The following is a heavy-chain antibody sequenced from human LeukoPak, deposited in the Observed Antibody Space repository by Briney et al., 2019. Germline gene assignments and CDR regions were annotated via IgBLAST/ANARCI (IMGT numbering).Heavy chain of an antibody. CDR1: GFTFSSYS. J-gene: IGHJ4*02. D-gene: IGHD6-19*01. CDR3: AKDQWLVLDY. Sequence: GGSLRLSCAASGFTFSSYSMNWVRQAPGKGLEWVSYISSSSSTIYYADSVKGRFTISRDNSKNTLYLQMNSLRAEDTAVYSCAKDQWLVLDYWGQGTLVTVSS. CDR2: ISSSSSTI. V-gene: IGHV3-48*01.